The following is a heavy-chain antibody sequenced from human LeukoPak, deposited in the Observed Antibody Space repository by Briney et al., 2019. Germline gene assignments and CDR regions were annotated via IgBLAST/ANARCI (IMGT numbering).Heavy chain of an antibody. Sequence: GGSLRLSCAASGFTFSSYGMHWVRQAPGKGLEWVAVISYDGSNKYYADSVKGRFTISRDNSKNTLYLQMNSLRAEDTAVYYCAERGYYDSSGYLDYWGQGTLVTVSS. CDR1: GFTFSSYG. CDR3: AERGYYDSSGYLDY. CDR2: ISYDGSNK. J-gene: IGHJ4*02. V-gene: IGHV3-30*18. D-gene: IGHD3-22*01.